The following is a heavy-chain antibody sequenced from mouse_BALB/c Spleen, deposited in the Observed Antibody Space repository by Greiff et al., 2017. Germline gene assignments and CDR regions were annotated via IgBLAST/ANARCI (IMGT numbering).Heavy chain of an antibody. CDR3: ARRGTGFAY. V-gene: IGHV5-6-3*01. J-gene: IGHJ3*01. CDR1: GFTFSSYG. D-gene: IGHD4-1*01. Sequence: EVQGVESGGGLVQPGGSLKLSCAASGFTFSSYGMSWVRQTPDKRLELVATINSNGGSTYYPDTVKGRFTISRDNAKNTLYLQMSSLKSEDTAMYYCARRGTGFAYWGQGTLVTVSA. CDR2: INSNGGST.